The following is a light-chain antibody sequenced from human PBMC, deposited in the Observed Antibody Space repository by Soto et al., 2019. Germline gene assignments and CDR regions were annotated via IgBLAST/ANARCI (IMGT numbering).Light chain of an antibody. Sequence: DIQMTQSPSSVFASVGDRVTITCRASQAVSSWLAWYQQKPGEAPKLLIYAASSLQSGVPSWFSGSGSGTDFTLTISSLQPEDFATYYCQQANDFPRTFGQGTKVEIK. J-gene: IGKJ1*01. CDR2: AAS. CDR1: QAVSSW. V-gene: IGKV1-12*01. CDR3: QQANDFPRT.